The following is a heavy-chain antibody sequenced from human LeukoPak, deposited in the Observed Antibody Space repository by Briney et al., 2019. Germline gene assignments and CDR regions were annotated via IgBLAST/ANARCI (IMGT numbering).Heavy chain of an antibody. CDR3: ARHPSYDILTGYYRSYYYYYMDV. CDR1: GGSIDTSSYY. CDR2: IYYSGST. Sequence: SETLSLTCNVSGGSIDTSSYYWGWIRQPPGKGLEWIGSIYYSGSTYYNPSLKSRVTISVDTSKNQFSLKLSSVTAADTAVYYCARHPSYDILTGYYRSYYYYYMDVWGKGTTATISS. D-gene: IGHD3-9*01. J-gene: IGHJ6*03. V-gene: IGHV4-39*01.